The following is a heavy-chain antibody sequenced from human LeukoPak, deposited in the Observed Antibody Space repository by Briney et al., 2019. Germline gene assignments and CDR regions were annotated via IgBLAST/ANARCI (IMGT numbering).Heavy chain of an antibody. J-gene: IGHJ4*02. D-gene: IGHD3-22*01. CDR2: IYYSGST. CDR3: ASGYYYDSSGPGPLDY. Sequence: SETLSLTCTVSGGSISSSSYYWGWIRQPPGKGLEWIGYIYYSGSTNYNPSLKSRVTISVDTSKNQFSLKLSSVTAADTAVYYCASGYYYDSSGPGPLDYWGQGTLVTVSS. V-gene: IGHV4-61*05. CDR1: GGSISSSSYY.